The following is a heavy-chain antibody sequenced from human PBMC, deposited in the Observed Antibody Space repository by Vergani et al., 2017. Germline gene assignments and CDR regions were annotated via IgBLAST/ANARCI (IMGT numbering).Heavy chain of an antibody. CDR2: IYYSGST. CDR3: ARAAIYYDNNPTGEP. CDR1: GGSFSGYY. J-gene: IGHJ5*02. V-gene: IGHV4-34*01. D-gene: IGHD3-22*01. Sequence: QVQLQQWGAGLLKPSETLSLTCAVYGGSFSGYYWSWIRQPPGKGLEWIGYIYYSGSTNYNPSLKSRVTISVDTSKNQFSLKLSSVTAADTAVYYCARAAIYYDNNPTGEPWGQGTLVTVSS.